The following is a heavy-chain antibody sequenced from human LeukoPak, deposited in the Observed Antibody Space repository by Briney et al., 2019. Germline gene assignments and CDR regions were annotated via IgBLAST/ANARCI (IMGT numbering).Heavy chain of an antibody. D-gene: IGHD4-17*01. CDR2: ISSSSSYI. V-gene: IGHV3-21*01. CDR1: GFTFSRYN. Sequence: PGGSLRLSCAASGFTFSRYNMNWVRQAPGKGLEWVSSISSSSSYIYYADSVKGRFTISRDNAKNSLYLQMNGLRAEDTAVYYCARDYGDYYGMDVWGQGTAVTVSS. CDR3: ARDYGDYYGMDV. J-gene: IGHJ6*02.